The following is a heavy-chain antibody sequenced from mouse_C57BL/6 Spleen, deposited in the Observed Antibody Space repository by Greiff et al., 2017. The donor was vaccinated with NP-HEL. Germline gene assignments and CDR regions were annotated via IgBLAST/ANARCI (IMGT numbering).Heavy chain of an antibody. CDR3: ARDSEFAY. D-gene: IGHD3-1*01. Sequence: VQLQQSGAELVKPGASVKLSCKASGYTFTSYWMQWVKQRPGQGLEWIGEIDPSDSYTNYNQKFKGKATLTVDTSSSTAYMQLSSLTSEDSAVYYCARDSEFAYWGQGTLVTVSA. CDR1: GYTFTSYW. CDR2: IDPSDSYT. V-gene: IGHV1-50*01. J-gene: IGHJ3*01.